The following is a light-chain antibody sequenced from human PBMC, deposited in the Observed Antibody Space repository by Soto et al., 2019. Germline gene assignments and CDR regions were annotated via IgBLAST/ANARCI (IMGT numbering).Light chain of an antibody. CDR2: SNN. CDR3: ATWDDSLTCYV. J-gene: IGLJ1*01. V-gene: IGLV1-44*01. Sequence: VVTQPPSASGTPGQRVTISCSGSSSNIGGNLVSWYQQVPGTAPKLLIYSNNQRPSGVPDRFSGSKSGTSASLAISGLQSEDENDYYCATWDDSLTCYVFATGTKLTVL. CDR1: SSNIGGNL.